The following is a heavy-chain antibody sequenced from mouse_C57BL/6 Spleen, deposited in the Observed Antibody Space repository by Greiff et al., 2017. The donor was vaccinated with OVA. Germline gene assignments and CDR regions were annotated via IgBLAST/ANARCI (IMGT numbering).Heavy chain of an antibody. CDR3: ARRGIYYGNYVVDY. V-gene: IGHV1-54*01. Sequence: QVQLQQSGAELVRPGTSVKVSCKASGYAFTNYLIEWVKQRPGQGLEWIGVINPGSGGTNYNEKFKGKATLTADKSSSTAYMQLSSLTSEDSAVYFCARRGIYYGNYVVDYWGQGTTLTVSS. CDR2: INPGSGGT. J-gene: IGHJ2*01. D-gene: IGHD2-1*01. CDR1: GYAFTNYL.